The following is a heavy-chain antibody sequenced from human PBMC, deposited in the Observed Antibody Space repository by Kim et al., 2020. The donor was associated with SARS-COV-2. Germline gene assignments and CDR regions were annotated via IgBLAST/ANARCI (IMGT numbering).Heavy chain of an antibody. CDR3: AKSLVRGYYPEHHYYYYGMDV. V-gene: IGHV3-23*01. J-gene: IGHJ6*02. CDR2: ISGSGGST. D-gene: IGHD3-22*01. Sequence: GGSLRLSCAASGFTFSSYAMSWVRQAPGNGLEWVSAISGSGGSTYYADSVKGRFTISRDNSKNTLYLQMNSLRAEDTAVYYCAKSLVRGYYPEHHYYYYGMDVWGQGTTVTVSS. CDR1: GFTFSSYA.